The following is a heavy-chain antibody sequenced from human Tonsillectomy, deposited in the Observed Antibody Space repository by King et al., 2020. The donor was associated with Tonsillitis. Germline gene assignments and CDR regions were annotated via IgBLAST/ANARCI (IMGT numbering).Heavy chain of an antibody. D-gene: IGHD2-2*01. CDR2: INPYSGGT. CDR3: AREGSGIVVVPAASANWFDP. V-gene: IGHV1-2*02. CDR1: GYTFTGYY. J-gene: IGHJ5*02. Sequence: QLVQSGAEVKKPGASVKVSCKASGYTFTGYYIHWVRQAPGQGLEWMGWINPYSGGTNHAQKFQGRVTMTRDTSISTAYMELSRLRSDDTAMYYCAREGSGIVVVPAASANWFDPWGQGTLVTVSS.